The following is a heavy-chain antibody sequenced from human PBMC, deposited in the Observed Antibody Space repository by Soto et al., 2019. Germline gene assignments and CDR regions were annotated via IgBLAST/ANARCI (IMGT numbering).Heavy chain of an antibody. V-gene: IGHV1-3*01. Sequence: QVQLVQSGAEVKKPGASVKVSCKASGYTFTSYAMHWVRQAPGQRLEWMGWINAGNGNTKYSQKFQGRVTITRDTSASTAYVELSSLRSEDTAVYYCAREGAVSDSSGYYHYYYYGMDVWGQGTTVTVSS. CDR2: INAGNGNT. CDR1: GYTFTSYA. CDR3: AREGAVSDSSGYYHYYYYGMDV. D-gene: IGHD3-22*01. J-gene: IGHJ6*02.